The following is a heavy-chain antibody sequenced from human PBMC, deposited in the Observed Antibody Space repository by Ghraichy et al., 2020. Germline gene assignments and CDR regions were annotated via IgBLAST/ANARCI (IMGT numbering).Heavy chain of an antibody. D-gene: IGHD5-24*01. V-gene: IGHV4-38-2*02. J-gene: IGHJ6*01. CDR3: ARGGTPAYKYYFGLDV. CDR1: GYSISSGYF. CDR2: ISHRGSA. Sequence: SQTLSLTCTVSGYSISSGYFWGWIRQSPGRGLQWIGSISHRGSAYYSLSLGYRVTISRDTSKNQFSLQLSSVTAADTAVYYCARGGTPAYKYYFGLDVWGQGITVTVSA.